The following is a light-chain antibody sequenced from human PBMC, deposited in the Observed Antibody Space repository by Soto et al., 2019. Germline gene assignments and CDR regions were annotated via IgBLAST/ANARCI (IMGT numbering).Light chain of an antibody. CDR1: QSVSSN. V-gene: IGKV3-15*01. CDR2: GAS. CDR3: QQYNKFPSLT. J-gene: IGKJ4*01. Sequence: EIVMTQSPATLSVSPGERATLSCRASQSVSSNLAWYHQKPGQAPRLLIYGASTRATRIPARFSGSGSGTEFTLTISSLQSEDFAVYYCQQYNKFPSLTFGGGTKVEIK.